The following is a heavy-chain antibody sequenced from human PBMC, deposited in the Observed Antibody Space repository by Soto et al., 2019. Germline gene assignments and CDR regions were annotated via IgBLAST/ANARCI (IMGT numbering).Heavy chain of an antibody. CDR1: GYTFTIYG. CDR2: ISAYNGNT. J-gene: IGHJ6*02. Sequence: VKVSPRASGYTFTIYGISWVRPAPGQGLEWMGWISAYNGNTNYAQKLQGRVTMTTDTSTSTAYMELRSLRSDDTAVYYWARVGMAAIYYYYGMDVWGQGTKVTVSS. D-gene: IGHD5-18*01. CDR3: ARVGMAAIYYYYGMDV. V-gene: IGHV1-18*04.